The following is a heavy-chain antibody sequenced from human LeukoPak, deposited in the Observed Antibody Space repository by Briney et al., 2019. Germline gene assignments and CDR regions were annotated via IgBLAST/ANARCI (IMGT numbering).Heavy chain of an antibody. V-gene: IGHV1-2*02. D-gene: IGHD2-15*01. CDR2: INPNSGDT. J-gene: IGHJ5*02. CDR1: GYTFTGYY. Sequence: ASVKVSCKASGYTFTGYYMHWVRQAPGQGLEWMGWINPNSGDTNYAQKFQGRVTMTRDTSISTAYMELSRLRSDDTAVYYCARGYCSGGSCYDWFDPWGQGTLVTVSS. CDR3: ARGYCSGGSCYDWFDP.